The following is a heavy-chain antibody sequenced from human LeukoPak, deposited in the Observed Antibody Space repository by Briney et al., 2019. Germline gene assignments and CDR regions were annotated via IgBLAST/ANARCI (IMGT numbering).Heavy chain of an antibody. CDR1: TFTLNNYW. D-gene: IGHD6-13*01. CDR3: ASRAGYTGSWSAFDY. CDR2: IKQDGSEK. V-gene: IGHV3-7*05. J-gene: IGHJ4*02. Sequence: PGGSLSLFCTASTFTLNNYWMGWVRQAPGKGLEWVANIKQDGSEKYHVDSVKVRFTISRDNAKNSLYLQMNSLRAEDTAVYYCASRAGYTGSWSAFDYWGQGTTFSVSS.